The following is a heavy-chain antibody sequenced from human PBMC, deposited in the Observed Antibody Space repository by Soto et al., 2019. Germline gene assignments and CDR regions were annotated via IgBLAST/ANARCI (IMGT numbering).Heavy chain of an antibody. J-gene: IGHJ2*01. D-gene: IGHD3-3*01. CDR1: SGSFSGYY. CDR3: ARGDGITIFGVVTPQRSFDL. V-gene: IGHV4-34*01. Sequence: QVPLQQWGAGLLRPSETLSLTCAVYSGSFSGYYWSWIRQPPGKGLEWIGEINHGGSTSYNPSLKSRDTMTVDTSKNRFSLKWISVTAADTAVYYCARGDGITIFGVVTPQRSFDLWGRGTLVTVSS. CDR2: INHGGST.